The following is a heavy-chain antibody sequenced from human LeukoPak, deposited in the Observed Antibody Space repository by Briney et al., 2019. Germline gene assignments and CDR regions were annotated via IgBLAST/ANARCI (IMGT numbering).Heavy chain of an antibody. CDR1: GYTFTGYY. Sequence: ASVKVSCKASGYTFTGYYMRWVRQAPGQGLEWMGWINPNSGGTNYAQKFQGRVTMTRDTSISTAYMELSRLRSDDTAVYYCARDSGGRGSGSYLIAYWGQGTLVTVSS. D-gene: IGHD3-10*01. CDR3: ARDSGGRGSGSYLIAY. CDR2: INPNSGGT. V-gene: IGHV1-2*02. J-gene: IGHJ4*02.